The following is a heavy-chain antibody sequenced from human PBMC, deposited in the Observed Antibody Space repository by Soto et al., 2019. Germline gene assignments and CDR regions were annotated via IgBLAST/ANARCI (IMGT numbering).Heavy chain of an antibody. CDR1: GGSISSSSYY. CDR2: IYYSGST. V-gene: IGHV4-39*01. J-gene: IGHJ4*02. D-gene: IGHD5-12*01. Sequence: QLQLQESGPGLVKPSETLSLTCTVSGGSISSSSYYWGWIRQPPGKGLEWIGSIYYSGSTYYNPSLKSRVTISVDTSKNQFSLKLSSVTAADTAVYYCARHAPDIVATREYFDYWGQGTLVTVSS. CDR3: ARHAPDIVATREYFDY.